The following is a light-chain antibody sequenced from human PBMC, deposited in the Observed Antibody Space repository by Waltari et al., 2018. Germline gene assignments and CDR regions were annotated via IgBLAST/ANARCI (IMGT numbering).Light chain of an antibody. CDR2: DAS. CDR1: QSVSSY. CDR3: QQRSM. J-gene: IGKJ4*02. Sequence: EIVLTQSPATLSLSPGARATLSCRANQSVSSYLAWYQQKPGQAPRLLIYDASNRATGIPARFSGSGSGTDFTLTISSLEPEDFAVYYCQQRSMFGGGTKVEIK. V-gene: IGKV3-11*01.